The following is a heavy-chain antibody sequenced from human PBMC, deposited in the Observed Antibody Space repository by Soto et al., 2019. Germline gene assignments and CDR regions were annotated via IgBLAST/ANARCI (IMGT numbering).Heavy chain of an antibody. V-gene: IGHV3-15*01. D-gene: IGHD4-17*01. Sequence: GGSLRLSCAASGFTFSNAWMSWVRQAPGKGLEWVGRIKSKTDGGTTDYAAPVKGRFTSSRDDSKNTLYLQMNSLKTEDTAVYYCTTALDGDYEDYYFDYWGQGTLVTVSS. CDR2: IKSKTDGGTT. CDR3: TTALDGDYEDYYFDY. CDR1: GFTFSNAW. J-gene: IGHJ4*02.